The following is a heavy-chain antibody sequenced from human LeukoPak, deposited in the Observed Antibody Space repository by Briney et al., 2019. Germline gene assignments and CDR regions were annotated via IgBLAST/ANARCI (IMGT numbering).Heavy chain of an antibody. Sequence: PSETLSLTCTVSGGSISSSSYYWGWIRQPPGKGLEWIGTIYYSGSTYYNPSLKSRVTISVDTSKNQFSLKLSSVTAADTAVYYCARAGYNWNAAFDYWGQGTLVTVSS. D-gene: IGHD1-20*01. CDR3: ARAGYNWNAAFDY. V-gene: IGHV4-39*01. CDR1: GGSISSSSYY. CDR2: IYYSGST. J-gene: IGHJ4*02.